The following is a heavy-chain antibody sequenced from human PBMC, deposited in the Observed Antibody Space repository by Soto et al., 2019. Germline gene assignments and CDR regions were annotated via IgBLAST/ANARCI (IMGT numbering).Heavy chain of an antibody. Sequence: EVQLLDSGGGLVQPGGSMRLSCAASGVSFSSFAMSWVRQAPGNGLAWVSAISGRGVSTYYADSGKGRFTISSDNSNNTLYLLMNSLRAEDTAVYYCATLYWRGGGCHSWGGPFDLWGRGTLVVFS. D-gene: IGHD2-15*01. CDR3: ATLYWRGGGCHSWGGPFDL. CDR1: GVSFSSFA. J-gene: IGHJ2*01. CDR2: ISGRGVST. V-gene: IGHV3-23*01.